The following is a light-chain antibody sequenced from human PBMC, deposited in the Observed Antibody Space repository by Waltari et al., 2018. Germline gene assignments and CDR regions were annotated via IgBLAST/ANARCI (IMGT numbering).Light chain of an antibody. Sequence: DIVMTQTPLSLPVTPGEPASISCRSSQSLLDSDGYTHLHWYLQKPGQSPQLLIDLGSNRASGVPDRFSGSGSGTDFTLKISRVEAEDVGVYYCMQTLQTPFTFGPGTKLDIK. CDR1: QSLLDSDGYTH. CDR2: LGS. V-gene: IGKV2-28*01. CDR3: MQTLQTPFT. J-gene: IGKJ3*01.